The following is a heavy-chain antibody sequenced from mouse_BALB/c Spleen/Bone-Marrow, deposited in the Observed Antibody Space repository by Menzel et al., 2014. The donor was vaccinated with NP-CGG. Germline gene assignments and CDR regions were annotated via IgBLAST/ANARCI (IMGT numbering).Heavy chain of an antibody. Sequence: KQRPGQGLEWIGYINPSTGYTEYNQKFKDKATLTADKSSSTAYMQLSSLTSEDSAVYYCARIYYYGRDYWGQGTTLTVSS. CDR3: ARIYYYGRDY. V-gene: IGHV1-4*01. J-gene: IGHJ2*01. D-gene: IGHD1-1*01. CDR2: INPSTGYT.